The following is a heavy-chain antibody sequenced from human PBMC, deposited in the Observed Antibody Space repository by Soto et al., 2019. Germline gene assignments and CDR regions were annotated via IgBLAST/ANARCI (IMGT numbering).Heavy chain of an antibody. CDR3: ARVPGYCSGGSCYHLDY. CDR1: GYTFTSYG. D-gene: IGHD2-15*01. Sequence: AAVKVSCKASGYTFTSYGISWVRQAPGQGLEWMGWISAYNGNTNYAQKLQGRVTMTTDTSTSTAYMELRSLRSDDTAVYYCARVPGYCSGGSCYHLDYWGQGTLATASP. V-gene: IGHV1-18*01. J-gene: IGHJ4*02. CDR2: ISAYNGNT.